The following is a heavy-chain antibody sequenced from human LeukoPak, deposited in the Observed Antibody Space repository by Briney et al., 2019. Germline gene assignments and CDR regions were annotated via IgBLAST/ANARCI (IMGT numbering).Heavy chain of an antibody. CDR1: GGSISSYY. V-gene: IGHV4-59*01. J-gene: IGHJ4*02. CDR3: ARADYYDSSGQY. Sequence: SETLSLTCTVSGGSISSYYWSWIRQPPGKGLEWIGYIYFSGTTNYNPSLKSRVTISVDTSKNQFSLKLSSVTAADTAVYYCARADYYDSSGQYWGQGTLVTVSS. D-gene: IGHD3-22*01. CDR2: IYFSGTT.